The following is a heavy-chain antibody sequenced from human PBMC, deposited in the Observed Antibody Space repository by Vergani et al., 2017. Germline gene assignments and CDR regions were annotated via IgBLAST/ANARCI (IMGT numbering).Heavy chain of an antibody. Sequence: EVQLLESGGGLVQPGGSLRLSCAASGFTFSNYAMSWVRQAPGKGLEWVAAISGSGGSTYYADSVKGRFTISRDNSKNTLYLQMNSLRAEDTAVYYCANHDNWNYAGAFDYWGQGTLVTVSS. D-gene: IGHD1-7*01. J-gene: IGHJ4*02. CDR1: GFTFSNYA. V-gene: IGHV3-23*01. CDR3: ANHDNWNYAGAFDY. CDR2: ISGSGGST.